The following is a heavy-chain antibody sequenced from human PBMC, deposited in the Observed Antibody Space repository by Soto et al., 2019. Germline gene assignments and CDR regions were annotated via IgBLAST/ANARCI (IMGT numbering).Heavy chain of an antibody. D-gene: IGHD5-18*01. V-gene: IGHV3-33*01. CDR2: IWYDGSIE. Sequence: PGGSLRLSCEASGFTFSSNGMHWVRQAPGKGLEWVAFIWYDGSIEYYADSVKGRFTISRDNSKNTLYLQMNSLRAEDTAVYYCVRDCRVDTTVACLDYSGQGSLVIGSS. CDR3: VRDCRVDTTVACLDY. CDR1: GFTFSSNG. J-gene: IGHJ4*02.